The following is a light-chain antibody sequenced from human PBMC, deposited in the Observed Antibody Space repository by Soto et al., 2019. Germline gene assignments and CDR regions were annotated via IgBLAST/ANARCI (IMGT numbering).Light chain of an antibody. V-gene: IGKV3-20*01. CDR3: HQYAYSPLT. CDR2: DAS. J-gene: IGKJ4*01. CDR1: QSVAKNY. Sequence: EVVLTQSPGTLSLSPGERATLSCRASQSVAKNYLAWYQQKPGQTPRLLIYDASSRATGIPDRFSGSGAGADFSLTISRLEPEDFAVFYCHQYAYSPLTFGGGTKGEIK.